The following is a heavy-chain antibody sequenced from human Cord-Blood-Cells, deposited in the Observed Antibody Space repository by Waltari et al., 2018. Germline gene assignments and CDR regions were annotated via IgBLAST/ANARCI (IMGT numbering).Heavy chain of an antibody. D-gene: IGHD2-21*01. CDR3: ARSFAYCGGDCYYFDY. Sequence: QVQLVQSGAVVKKPGSSVKVSCKASGGTFSSYAICWVRQAPGQGLEWMGGIIPIFGTANYAQKFQGRVTITADESTSTAYMELSSLRSEDTAVYYCARSFAYCGGDCYYFDYWGQGTLVTVSS. J-gene: IGHJ4*02. CDR1: GGTFSSYA. CDR2: IIPIFGTA. V-gene: IGHV1-69*01.